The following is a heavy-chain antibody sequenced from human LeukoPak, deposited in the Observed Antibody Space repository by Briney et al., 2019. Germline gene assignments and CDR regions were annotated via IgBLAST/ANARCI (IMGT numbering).Heavy chain of an antibody. J-gene: IGHJ4*02. V-gene: IGHV1-8*03. Sequence: ASVKVSCKASGGTFSSYAISWVRQATGQGLEWMGWMNPNSGNTGYAQKFQGRVTITRNTSISTAYMELSSLRSEDTAVYYCTRETSSRYFDYWGQGTLVTVSS. CDR2: MNPNSGNT. CDR1: GGTFSSYA. CDR3: TRETSSRYFDY.